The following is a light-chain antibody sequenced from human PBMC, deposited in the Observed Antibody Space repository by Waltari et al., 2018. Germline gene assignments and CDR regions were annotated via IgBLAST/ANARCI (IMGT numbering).Light chain of an antibody. V-gene: IGLV2-14*01. J-gene: IGLJ3*02. CDR3: SSFTGTIWV. CDR2: GVT. CDR1: SSDIDFDDY. Sequence: QSALTQPASVSGSPGQSITISCTGSSSDIDFDDYVSWYQHLPGKAPKLMIYGVTNRHSGNSNRFSGSKSDNTASLTISGLQADDEADYYCSSFTGTIWVFGGGTKLTVL.